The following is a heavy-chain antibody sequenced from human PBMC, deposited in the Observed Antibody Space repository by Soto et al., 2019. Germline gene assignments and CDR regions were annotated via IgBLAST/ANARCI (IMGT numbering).Heavy chain of an antibody. CDR3: ARSLNGERVRFLEWLPIIH. D-gene: IGHD3-3*01. J-gene: IGHJ4*02. CDR2: IIPILGIA. Sequence: ASVNVSCKASGGTFSSYTISWVRQAPGQGLEWMGRIIPILGIANYAQKFQGRVTITADKSTSTAYMELSSLRSEDTAVYYCARSLNGERVRFLEWLPIIHWGQGTLVTVSS. V-gene: IGHV1-69*02. CDR1: GGTFSSYT.